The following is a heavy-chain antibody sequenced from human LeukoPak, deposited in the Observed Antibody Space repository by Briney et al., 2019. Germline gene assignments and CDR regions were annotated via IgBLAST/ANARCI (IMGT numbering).Heavy chain of an antibody. V-gene: IGHV1-8*01. D-gene: IGHD3-3*01. CDR1: GYTFTSYD. CDR2: MNPNSVNT. CDR3: ARRNYDFSIASYVAFDI. J-gene: IGHJ3*02. Sequence: ASVKVSCKASGYTFTSYDINWVRQATGRGLEWMGWMNPNSVNTNYARNFQGRITMTRNTSISTAYMELSSLRSEDTAVYFCARRNYDFSIASYVAFDIWGQGTIVTVSS.